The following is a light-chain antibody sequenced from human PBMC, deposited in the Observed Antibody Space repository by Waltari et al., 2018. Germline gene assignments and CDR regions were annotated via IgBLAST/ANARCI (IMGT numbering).Light chain of an antibody. V-gene: IGKV3-15*01. Sequence: ETEMTQSPATLSASPGEIVTRSCRASQSVSSNLAWYQQKPGQAPRILIYGASTRATGIPARFSGSGSGTEFTLTISSLPSEDFAVYYCQQYNNWLEKVGQGTKVEIK. CDR3: QQYNNWLEK. CDR1: QSVSSN. J-gene: IGKJ1*01. CDR2: GAS.